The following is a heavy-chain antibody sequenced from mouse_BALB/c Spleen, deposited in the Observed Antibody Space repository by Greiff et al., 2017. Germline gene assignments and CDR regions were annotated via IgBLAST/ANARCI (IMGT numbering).Heavy chain of an antibody. V-gene: IGHV7-3*02. D-gene: IGHD4-1*01. CDR1: GFTFTDYY. J-gene: IGHJ2*01. CDR2: IRNKANGYTT. CDR3: ARDLTGYYFDY. Sequence: EVQGVESGGGLVQPGGSLRLSCATSGFTFTDYYMSWVRQPPGKALEWLGFIRNKANGYTTEYSASVKGRFTISRDNSQSILYLQMNTLRAEDSATYYCARDLTGYYFDYWGQGTTLTVSS.